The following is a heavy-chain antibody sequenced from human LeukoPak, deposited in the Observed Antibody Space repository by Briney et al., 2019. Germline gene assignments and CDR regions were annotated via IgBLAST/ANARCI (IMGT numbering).Heavy chain of an antibody. D-gene: IGHD4-17*01. V-gene: IGHV4-4*02. J-gene: IGHJ6*02. CDR2: IQHSGST. CDR3: AHRGGGDYVISYYYYAMDV. Sequence: PSGTLSLTCAVSGGSISTDFWWSWVRQTPGKGLEWIGEIQHSGSTNYNPSLKSRVTISVDTSKNQFSLNLSSVTAADTAVYYCAHRGGGDYVISYYYYAMDVWGQGTTVTVSS. CDR1: GGSISTDFW.